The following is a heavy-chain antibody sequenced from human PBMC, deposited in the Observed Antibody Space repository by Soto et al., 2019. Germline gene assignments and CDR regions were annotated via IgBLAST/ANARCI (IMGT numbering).Heavy chain of an antibody. Sequence: QITLKESGPTLVKPTQTLTLTCTFSGFSLSTSGVGVGWIRQPPGKALEWLALIYWDDDKRYSPSLKSRLTIPXXTXKXXLVLTMPNMDPEHTATYYRAHRLTVTTQSYNWFDPWGQGTLVTVSA. CDR3: AHRLTVTTQSYNWFDP. J-gene: IGHJ5*02. CDR2: IYWDDDK. CDR1: GFSLSTSGVG. V-gene: IGHV2-5*02. D-gene: IGHD7-27*01.